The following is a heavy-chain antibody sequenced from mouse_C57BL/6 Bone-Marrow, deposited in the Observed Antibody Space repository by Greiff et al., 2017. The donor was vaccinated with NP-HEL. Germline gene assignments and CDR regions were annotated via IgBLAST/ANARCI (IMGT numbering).Heavy chain of an antibody. J-gene: IGHJ3*01. V-gene: IGHV1-78*01. D-gene: IGHD2-3*01. CDR1: GYTFTDHT. CDR3: ARIYDGYPAGFAY. Sequence: VKLMESDAELVKPGASVKISCKVSGYTFTDHTIHWMKQRPEQGLEWIGYIYPRDGSTKYNEKFKGKATLTADKSSSTAYMQLSSLTSEDSAVYYCARIYDGYPAGFAYWGQGTLVTVSA. CDR2: IYPRDGST.